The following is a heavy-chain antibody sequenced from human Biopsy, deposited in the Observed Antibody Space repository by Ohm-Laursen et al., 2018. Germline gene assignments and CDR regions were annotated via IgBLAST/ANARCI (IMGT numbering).Heavy chain of an antibody. D-gene: IGHD2-15*01. CDR3: ARPMSRVVAYGMDV. V-gene: IGHV3-23*01. CDR1: GLRFSMYA. Sequence: GSLRLSCAASGLRFSMYAMSWVRQAPGKGLEWVSVIGGSGGGTYYADSVKGRFTISRDDSKNTVYLQMNSLRVGDRAVYYCARPMSRVVAYGMDVWGQGTTVTVSS. J-gene: IGHJ6*02. CDR2: IGGSGGGT.